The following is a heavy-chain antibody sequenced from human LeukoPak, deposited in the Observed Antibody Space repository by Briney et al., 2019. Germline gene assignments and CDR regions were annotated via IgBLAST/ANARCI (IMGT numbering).Heavy chain of an antibody. J-gene: IGHJ4*02. Sequence: VASVKVSCKASGYTFTSYGISWVRQAPGQGLEWMGWISAYNGNTNYAQKLQGRVAMTTDTSTSTAYMELRSLRSDDTAVYYCARHRGVLMVYAIMDYWGQGTLVTVSS. CDR1: GYTFTSYG. CDR2: ISAYNGNT. CDR3: ARHRGVLMVYAIMDY. V-gene: IGHV1-18*01. D-gene: IGHD2-8*01.